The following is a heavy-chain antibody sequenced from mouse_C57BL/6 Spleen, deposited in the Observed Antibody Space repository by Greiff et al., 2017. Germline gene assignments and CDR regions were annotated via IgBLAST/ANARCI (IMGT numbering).Heavy chain of an antibody. CDR2: INPSSGYT. Sequence: QVQLKESGAELVKPGASVKLSCKASGYTFTSYWMHWVKQRPGQGLEWIGYINPSSGYTKYNQKFKDKATLTADKSSSTAYMQLSSLTYEGSAVYYCAREDDGYDYAMDYWGQGTSVTVSS. V-gene: IGHV1-7*01. J-gene: IGHJ4*01. D-gene: IGHD2-3*01. CDR3: AREDDGYDYAMDY. CDR1: GYTFTSYW.